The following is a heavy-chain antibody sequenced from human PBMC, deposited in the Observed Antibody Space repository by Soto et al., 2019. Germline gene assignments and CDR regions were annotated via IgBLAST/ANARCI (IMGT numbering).Heavy chain of an antibody. CDR3: VRDQKYFRVNGNWFES. CDR1: GYTSADFG. D-gene: IGHD2-2*01. J-gene: IGHJ5*01. CDR2: VSGNNGAS. Sequence: ASVKVSCKASGYTSADFGISWVRQAPGQGLEWMGWVSGNNGASNPAPKVQGRITMTLDTSTGVSYMALRSLRSDDTAIYYCVRDQKYFRVNGNWFESWGKGTLVTVSS. V-gene: IGHV1-18*04.